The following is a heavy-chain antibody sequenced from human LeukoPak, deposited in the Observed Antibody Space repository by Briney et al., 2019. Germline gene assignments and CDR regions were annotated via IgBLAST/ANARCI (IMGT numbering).Heavy chain of an antibody. CDR1: GGTFSSYA. V-gene: IGHV1-69*13. CDR3: ARGFMDYYDTFYFQH. J-gene: IGHJ1*01. Sequence: ASVKVSCKASGGTFSSYAISWVRQAPGQGLEWMGGIIPIFGTANYAQKFQGRVTITADESTSTAYMELSSLRSEDTAVYYCARGFMDYYDTFYFQHWGQGTLVTVSS. D-gene: IGHD3-22*01. CDR2: IIPIFGTA.